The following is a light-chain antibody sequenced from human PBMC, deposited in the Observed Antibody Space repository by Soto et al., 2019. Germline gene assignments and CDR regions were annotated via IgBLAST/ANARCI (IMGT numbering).Light chain of an antibody. J-gene: IGKJ5*01. CDR2: AAS. V-gene: IGKV1-9*01. Sequence: DIQLTQSPSFLSASVGDRVTITCRASQGINSNLAWYQQKPGKAPKLLIYAASTLQSGVPSRFSGSGSGTEFTLTISSLQPEDFATYYCQQFNSYPITFGQGTRLEIK. CDR1: QGINSN. CDR3: QQFNSYPIT.